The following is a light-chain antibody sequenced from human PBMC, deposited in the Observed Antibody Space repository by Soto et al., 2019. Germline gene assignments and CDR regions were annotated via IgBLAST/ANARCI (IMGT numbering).Light chain of an antibody. CDR2: DVS. V-gene: IGLV2-11*01. Sequence: QSALTQPRSVSGSPGQSVTISCTGTSSDVVGYNYVSWYQQHPGKAPKLMIYDVSKRPSGVPDRLSGSKSGNTASLTISGLQAEDEADYYCCSYAGSYTFPYVFGTGTKVTVL. J-gene: IGLJ1*01. CDR3: CSYAGSYTFPYV. CDR1: SSDVVGYNY.